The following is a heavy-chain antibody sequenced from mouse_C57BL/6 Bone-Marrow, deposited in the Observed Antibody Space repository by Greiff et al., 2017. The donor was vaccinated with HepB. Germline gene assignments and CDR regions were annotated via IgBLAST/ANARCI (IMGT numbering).Heavy chain of an antibody. Sequence: QVQLQQSGAELARPGASVKLSCKASGYTFTSYGISWVKQSTGQGLEWIGEIYPRSGNTYYNEKFKGKATLTADKSSITAYMKLRSLTSEGSAVYFCANYYGNFDWYFDVWGTGTTVTVSS. CDR2: IYPRSGNT. V-gene: IGHV1-81*01. CDR3: ANYYGNFDWYFDV. CDR1: GYTFTSYG. D-gene: IGHD2-1*01. J-gene: IGHJ1*03.